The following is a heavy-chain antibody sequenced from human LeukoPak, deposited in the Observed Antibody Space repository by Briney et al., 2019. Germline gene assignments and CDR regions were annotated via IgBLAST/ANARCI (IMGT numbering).Heavy chain of an antibody. V-gene: IGHV3-23*03. J-gene: IGHJ4*02. CDR2: IYPNGGTT. CDR3: AKDQRPDSGYDIDS. D-gene: IGHD5-12*01. Sequence: GGSLRLSCVASGFTFSSYSLNWVRQAPGKGLDWVSVIYPNGGTTKYADSVKGRFTISRDNSKNTLYLQMHSLRAEDTAVYYCAKDQRPDSGYDIDSWGRGTLVTVSS. CDR1: GFTFSSYS.